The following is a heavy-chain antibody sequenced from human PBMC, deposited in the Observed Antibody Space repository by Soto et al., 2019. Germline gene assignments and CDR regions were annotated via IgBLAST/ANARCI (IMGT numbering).Heavy chain of an antibody. CDR2: ISNDGIYK. D-gene: IGHD2-21*01. CDR3: ARAFGDPHDAFDM. J-gene: IGHJ3*02. V-gene: IGHV3-30*03. Sequence: QVQLVESGGGVVQPGRSLRLSCAASGFTFSTYGMHWVRQAPGKGLEWVAVISNDGIYKYYVDSVKGRFTISRDNSKNTLFLQMNSLRAEDTAVYFCARAFGDPHDAFDMWGQGTMVTVSS. CDR1: GFTFSTYG.